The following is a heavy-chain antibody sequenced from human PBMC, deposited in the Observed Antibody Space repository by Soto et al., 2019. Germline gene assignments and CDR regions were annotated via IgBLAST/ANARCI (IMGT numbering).Heavy chain of an antibody. CDR1: GYTFTNYG. J-gene: IGHJ5*02. V-gene: IGHV1-18*01. CDR3: ARQPVVTYDSGSYNWFDP. Sequence: QVLLVQSGAEVKKPGASVKVSCKTSGYTFTNYGISWVRQAPGQVFEWMGWISAYNGNIKYAQKFQGRVTMTIDTSTSTGYMELRSLTSDDTAVYYCARQPVVTYDSGSYNWFDPWGQGTLVTVSS. D-gene: IGHD3-10*01. CDR2: ISAYNGNI.